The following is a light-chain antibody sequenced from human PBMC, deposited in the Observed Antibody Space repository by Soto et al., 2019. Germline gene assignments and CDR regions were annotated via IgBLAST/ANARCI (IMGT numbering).Light chain of an antibody. CDR2: KAS. V-gene: IGKV1-5*03. CDR1: QSISGW. CDR3: QQNNRYPLS. J-gene: IGKJ5*01. Sequence: DIQMTQAPSTLSASAGDSVTITCRASQSISGWLAWYQQKPGRPPTLRIYKASTLDSGVPSIFNASGSGTEFPISISTPQPDEYSTSCSQQNNRYPLSFRQGTGMEI.